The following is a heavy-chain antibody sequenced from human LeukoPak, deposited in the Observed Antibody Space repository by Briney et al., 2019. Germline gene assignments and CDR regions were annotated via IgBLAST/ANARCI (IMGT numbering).Heavy chain of an antibody. CDR3: ARIRRDGYNTYYYGMDV. CDR1: GFSLSTSGMC. Sequence: ASGPTLVNPTQTLTLTCTFSGFSLSTSGMCVSWIRQPPGKALEWLARIDWDDDKYYSTSLRTRLTISKDTSKNQVVLTMTNMDPVDTATYYCARIRRDGYNTYYYGMDVWGQGTTVTVSS. CDR2: IDWDDDK. D-gene: IGHD5-24*01. V-gene: IGHV2-70*11. J-gene: IGHJ6*02.